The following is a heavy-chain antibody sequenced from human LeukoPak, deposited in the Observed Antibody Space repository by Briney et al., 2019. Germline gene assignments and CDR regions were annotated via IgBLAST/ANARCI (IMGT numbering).Heavy chain of an antibody. D-gene: IGHD2-2*01. Sequence: ASVKVSCKASGYTFTTYYMHWVRQAPGQGLEWMGIINPSGGSTSYAQNFQGRVTMTRDTSTNTVYMELRSLRSEDTAVYYCARGFQVPAALPSHFDYWGQGTPVTVSS. V-gene: IGHV1-46*01. CDR1: GYTFTTYY. J-gene: IGHJ4*02. CDR3: ARGFQVPAALPSHFDY. CDR2: INPSGGST.